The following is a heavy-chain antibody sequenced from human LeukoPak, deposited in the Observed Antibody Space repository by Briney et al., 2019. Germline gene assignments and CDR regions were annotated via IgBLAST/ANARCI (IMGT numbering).Heavy chain of an antibody. CDR3: ARCTASCYANAFDV. J-gene: IGHJ3*01. V-gene: IGHV3-33*01. Sequence: PGRSLRLSCAASGFTFSNYGMHWVRQAPGKGLEWVAVIWYDGSNKYYADSVKGRFTISRDNSKNTLYLQMNSLRPEDTAVYYCARCTASCYANAFDVWGQGTLLTVSS. CDR1: GFTFSNYG. CDR2: IWYDGSNK. D-gene: IGHD2-2*01.